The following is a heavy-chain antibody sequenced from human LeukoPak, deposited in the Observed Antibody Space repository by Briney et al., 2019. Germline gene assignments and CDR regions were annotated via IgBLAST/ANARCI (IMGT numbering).Heavy chain of an antibody. Sequence: GGSLRLSCAASGFTFSSYAMSWVRQAPGKGLEWVSAISGSGGSTYYADSVKGRFTISRDNSKNTLYLQMNSLRAEDTAVYYRAKDRRGYSYVEGGNRFDPWGQGTLVTVSS. CDR3: AKDRRGYSYVEGGNRFDP. CDR1: GFTFSSYA. CDR2: ISGSGGST. D-gene: IGHD5-18*01. V-gene: IGHV3-23*01. J-gene: IGHJ5*02.